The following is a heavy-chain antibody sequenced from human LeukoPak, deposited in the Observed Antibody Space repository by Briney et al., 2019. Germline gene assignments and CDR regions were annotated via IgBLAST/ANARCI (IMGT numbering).Heavy chain of an antibody. CDR1: GFTFSSYG. V-gene: IGHV3-30*18. CDR2: ISYDGSNK. J-gene: IGHJ4*02. CDR3: AKYPILYSGGWLEPADDY. D-gene: IGHD6-19*01. Sequence: GGSLRLSCAASGFTFSSYGMHWVRQAPGKGLEWVAVISYDGSNKYYPDSLKCRFTISRDNSKNTLYLKMNSLRAEDTAVYYCAKYPILYSGGWLEPADDYWGQGTLVTVSS.